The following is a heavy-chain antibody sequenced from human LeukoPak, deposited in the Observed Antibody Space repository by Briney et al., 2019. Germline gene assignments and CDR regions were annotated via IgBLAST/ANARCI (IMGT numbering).Heavy chain of an antibody. CDR2: IYYSGST. J-gene: IGHJ4*02. Sequence: PSETLSLTCTVSGGSISSSSYYWGWIRQPPGKGLEWIGSIYYSGSTYYNPSLKSRVTISVDTSKNQFSLKLSSVTAADTAVYYCAGRDGYNLAFDYWGQGTLVTVSS. V-gene: IGHV4-39*01. CDR1: GGSISSSSYY. CDR3: AGRDGYNLAFDY. D-gene: IGHD5-24*01.